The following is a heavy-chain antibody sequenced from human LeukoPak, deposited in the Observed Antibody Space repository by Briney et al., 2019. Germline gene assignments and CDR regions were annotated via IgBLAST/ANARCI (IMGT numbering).Heavy chain of an antibody. Sequence: PGRSLRLSCAASGFTFSSYAMHWVRQAPGKGLEWVAVISYDGSNKYYADSVKGRFTISRDNSKNTLYLQMNSLRAEDTAVYYCARDGFGYWGQGTLVTVSS. V-gene: IGHV3-30-3*01. CDR1: GFTFSSYA. J-gene: IGHJ4*02. CDR2: ISYDGSNK. CDR3: ARDGFGY.